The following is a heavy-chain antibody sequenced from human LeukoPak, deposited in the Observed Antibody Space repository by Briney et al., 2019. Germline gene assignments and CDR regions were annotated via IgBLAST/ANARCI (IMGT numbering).Heavy chain of an antibody. CDR2: IYAGGTT. D-gene: IGHD3-10*01. Sequence: GGSLRLSCAASGFTVSGNYMTWVRQAPGRGLEWVSLIYAGGTTYYPDSVKGRFTISRDNSKNTLYLQMNSLRADDTAVYYCATGEWPQDYWGQGTLVTVSS. J-gene: IGHJ4*02. V-gene: IGHV3-53*01. CDR3: ATGEWPQDY. CDR1: GFTVSGNY.